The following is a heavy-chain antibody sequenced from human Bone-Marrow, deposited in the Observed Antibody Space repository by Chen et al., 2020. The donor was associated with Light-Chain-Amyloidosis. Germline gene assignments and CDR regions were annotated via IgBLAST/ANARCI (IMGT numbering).Heavy chain of an antibody. J-gene: IGHJ4*02. D-gene: IGHD5-12*01. CDR2: IYPDDSDA. CDR3: ARRRDGYNFDY. V-gene: IGHV5-51*01. Sequence: EVQLEQSGPEVKKPGESLKLSCKGSGYTFPNYWIGWVRQMPGKGLEWMGVIYPDDSDASYSPSVEGQVTISADKSITTAYLQWRSLKASDTAMYYCARRRDGYNFDYWGQGTLVTVSS. CDR1: GYTFPNYW.